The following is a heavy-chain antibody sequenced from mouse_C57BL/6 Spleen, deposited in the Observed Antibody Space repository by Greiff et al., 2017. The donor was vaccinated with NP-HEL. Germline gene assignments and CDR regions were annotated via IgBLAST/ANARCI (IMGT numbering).Heavy chain of an antibody. D-gene: IGHD1-1*01. CDR2: IDPSDSYT. CDR3: ATSYYYGSSPAWFAY. Sequence: VQLVESGAELVMPGASVKLSCKASGYTFTSYWMHWVKQRPGQGLEWIGEIDPSDSYTNYNQKFKGKSTLTVDKSSSTAYMQLSSLTSEDSAVYYCATSYYYGSSPAWFAYWGQGTLVTVSA. J-gene: IGHJ3*01. V-gene: IGHV1-69*01. CDR1: GYTFTSYW.